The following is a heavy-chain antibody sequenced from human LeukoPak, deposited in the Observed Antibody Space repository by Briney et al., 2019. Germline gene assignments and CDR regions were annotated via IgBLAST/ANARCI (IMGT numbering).Heavy chain of an antibody. CDR1: GGSISSYY. CDR3: AGSAAGTHYFDY. CDR2: IYYSGST. D-gene: IGHD6-13*01. Sequence: PSETLSLTCTVSGGSISSYYWSWIRQPPGKGLEWIGYIYYSGSTNYNPSLKSRVTISVDTSKNQFSLKLSSVTAADTAVYYCAGSAAGTHYFDYWGQGTLVTVSS. J-gene: IGHJ4*02. V-gene: IGHV4-59*08.